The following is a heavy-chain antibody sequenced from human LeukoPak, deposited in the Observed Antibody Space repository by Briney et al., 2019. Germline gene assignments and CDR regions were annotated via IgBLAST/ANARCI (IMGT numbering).Heavy chain of an antibody. V-gene: IGHV3-21*01. Sequence: GVSLRLSCAASGFTLRSYSMNWVRQAPGKGLEWVSSISSSSTYIYYADSVKGRFTISRDNAKNSLYLQMNSLRAEDTAVYYCARVGYYYDSSTYSDGFDMWGQGTMVTVSS. CDR1: GFTLRSYS. CDR2: ISSSSTYI. D-gene: IGHD3-22*01. CDR3: ARVGYYYDSSTYSDGFDM. J-gene: IGHJ3*02.